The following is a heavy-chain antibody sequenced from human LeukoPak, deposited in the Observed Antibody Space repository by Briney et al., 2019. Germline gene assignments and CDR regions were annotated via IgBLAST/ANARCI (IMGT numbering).Heavy chain of an antibody. CDR1: GFTFDDYA. J-gene: IGHJ4*02. V-gene: IGHV3-9*01. CDR2: ISWNSGSI. CDR3: EQDMGGRWLQLPGY. Sequence: GRSLRLSCAASGFTFDDYAMHWVRQAPGKGLEWVSGISWNSGSIGYADSVKGRFTISRDNAKNSLYLQMNSLRAEDTALYYCEQDMGGRWLQLPGYWGQVTLVTVSS. D-gene: IGHD5-24*01.